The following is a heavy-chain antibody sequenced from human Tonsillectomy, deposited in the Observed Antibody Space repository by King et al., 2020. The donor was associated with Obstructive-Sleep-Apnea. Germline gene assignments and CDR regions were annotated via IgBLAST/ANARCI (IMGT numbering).Heavy chain of an antibody. V-gene: IGHV4-38-2*02. CDR2: IYHSGST. D-gene: IGHD2-15*01. CDR3: ARGWGRYCSGGSCAGDY. Sequence: QLQESGPGLVKPSETLSLTCTVSGYSISSGYYWGWIRQPPGKGLEWIGSIYHSGSTYYNPSLKSRVTISVDTSKNQFSLKLSSVTAADTAVYYCARGWGRYCSGGSCAGDYWGQGTLVTVSS. J-gene: IGHJ4*02. CDR1: GYSISSGYY.